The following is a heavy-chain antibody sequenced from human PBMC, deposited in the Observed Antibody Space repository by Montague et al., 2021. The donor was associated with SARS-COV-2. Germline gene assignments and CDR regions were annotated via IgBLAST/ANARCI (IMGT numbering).Heavy chain of an antibody. Sequence: SETLSLTCSVSGDSITTYYWSWIRQSPGRGLEWIGHIYYTGTTKYDPSLKSRVTISVDTSRRQFSLKLKSVTAADAAVYYCARSNLPNYYDIGNAFDIWGQGTMVTVSS. CDR2: IYYTGTT. CDR1: GDSITTYY. J-gene: IGHJ3*02. V-gene: IGHV4-59*01. D-gene: IGHD3-22*01. CDR3: ARSNLPNYYDIGNAFDI.